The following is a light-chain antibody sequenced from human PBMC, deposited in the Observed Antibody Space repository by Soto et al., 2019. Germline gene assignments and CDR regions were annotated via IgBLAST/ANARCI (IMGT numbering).Light chain of an antibody. CDR3: QHYKTWPLA. Sequence: ERVRTQGPASLSVSPGESFTLSCRASQGVATTLAWYRQQPGQAPRLLIYNASIRASGVPARFSGSGSGTEFTLTISSLQSEDFAVYYCQHYKTWPLAVGGGTTVELK. V-gene: IGKV3-15*01. CDR2: NAS. J-gene: IGKJ4*01. CDR1: QGVATT.